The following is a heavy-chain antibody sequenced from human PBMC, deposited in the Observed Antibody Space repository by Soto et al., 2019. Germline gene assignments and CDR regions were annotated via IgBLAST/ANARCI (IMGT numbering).Heavy chain of an antibody. CDR2: IDKRATT. J-gene: IGHJ5*01. V-gene: IGHV4-30-4*01. D-gene: IGHD7-27*01. Sequence: QVQLLESGPGLVKPSQTLSLTCSVSGDSISSLDYFWAWIRQPPGQALEYIGYIDKRATTYYNPSSESRVATDAGTSQRQFCLQVTSGTAADAAGYFCARGRYCLTGRCFANWFDSGGQGARVTVSS. CDR1: GDSISSLDYF. CDR3: ARGRYCLTGRCFANWFDS.